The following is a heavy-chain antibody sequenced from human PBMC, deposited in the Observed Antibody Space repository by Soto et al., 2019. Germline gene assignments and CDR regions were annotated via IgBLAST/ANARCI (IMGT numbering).Heavy chain of an antibody. J-gene: IGHJ5*02. V-gene: IGHV4-59*01. CDR2: IYYSGST. Sequence: SETLSLTCTVSGGSISSYYWSWIRQPPGKGLEWIGYIYYSGSTNYNPSLKSRVTISVDTSKNQFSLKLSSVTAADTAVYYCARDLRGSSSIWFDPWGQGTLVTVSS. CDR3: ARDLRGSSSIWFDP. CDR1: GGSISSYY. D-gene: IGHD6-6*01.